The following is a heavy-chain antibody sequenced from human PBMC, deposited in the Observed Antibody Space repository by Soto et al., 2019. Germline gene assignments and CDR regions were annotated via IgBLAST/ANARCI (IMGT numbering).Heavy chain of an antibody. V-gene: IGHV3-23*01. CDR2: ISGSGGST. CDR1: GFTFSSYA. D-gene: IGHD6-19*01. Sequence: EVQLLESGGGLVQPGGSLRLSCAASGFTFSSYAMSWVRQAPGKGLEWVSAISGSGGSTYYADSVKGRFTISRDNSKNKLYLQMNSLRAEDTAVYYCAKRGGREGAVAGIGYWGQGTLVTVSS. CDR3: AKRGGREGAVAGIGY. J-gene: IGHJ4*02.